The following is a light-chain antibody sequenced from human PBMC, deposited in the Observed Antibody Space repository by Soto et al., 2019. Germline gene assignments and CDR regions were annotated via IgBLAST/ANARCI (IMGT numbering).Light chain of an antibody. V-gene: IGLV2-14*01. J-gene: IGLJ1*01. CDR1: SSDVGGYKY. CDR3: SSYTSSTTYV. Sequence: QSALTQPASVSGSPGQSITISCTGTSSDVGGYKYVSWYQHHPGKGPKLMLYDVSNRPSGVSNRFPGSKSGNTASLTISGLQAEDEADYYCSSYTSSTTYVFGTGTKLTVL. CDR2: DVS.